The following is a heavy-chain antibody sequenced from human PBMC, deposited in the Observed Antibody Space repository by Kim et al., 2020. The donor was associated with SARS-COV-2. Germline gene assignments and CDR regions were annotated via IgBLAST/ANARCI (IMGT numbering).Heavy chain of an antibody. D-gene: IGHD1-1*01. Sequence: ASVKVSCTASGYTFSSYGVSWVRQAPGKGLEWMGWISAYIGQTDYAQNLQGRLTMTIDTSTTTAYLELKTLRSDDTAVYYAHFTGTTDEGSYFDYWGPGTLVTVSS. CDR3: HFTGTTDEGSYFDY. CDR2: ISAYIGQT. CDR1: GYTFSSYG. V-gene: IGHV1-18*01. J-gene: IGHJ4*02.